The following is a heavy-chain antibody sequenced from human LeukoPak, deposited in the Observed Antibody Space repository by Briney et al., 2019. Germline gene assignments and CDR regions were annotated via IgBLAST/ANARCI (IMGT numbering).Heavy chain of an antibody. CDR2: TYYRSKWYN. CDR1: GDSVSSNSAA. D-gene: IGHD1-26*01. CDR3: ARDLEELRGPYFDY. J-gene: IGHJ4*02. Sequence: KASQTLSLTCAISGDSVSSNSAAWNWIRQSPSRGLEWLGRTYYRSKWYNDYAVSVKSRITINPDTSKNQFSLQLNSVTPENTAVYYCARDLEELRGPYFDYWGQGTLVTVSS. V-gene: IGHV6-1*01.